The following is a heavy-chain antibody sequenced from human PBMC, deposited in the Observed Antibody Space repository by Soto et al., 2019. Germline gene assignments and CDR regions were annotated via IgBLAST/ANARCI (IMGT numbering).Heavy chain of an antibody. D-gene: IGHD5-12*01. CDR1: GFTFRSYA. CDR3: AKYPGSTILEAPDY. V-gene: IGHV3-23*01. J-gene: IGHJ4*02. CDR2: ISGTGGST. Sequence: LRLSCSASGFTFRSYAMSWVRQAPGKGLEWVSVISGTGGSTYYADSVKGRFTISRDNSKNTLYLQMNSLRAEDTAVYYCAKYPGSTILEAPDYWGQGTLVTVSS.